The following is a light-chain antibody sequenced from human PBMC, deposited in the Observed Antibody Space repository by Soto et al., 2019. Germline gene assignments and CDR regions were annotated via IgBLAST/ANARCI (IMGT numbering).Light chain of an antibody. Sequence: EIVLTQSPATLSLPPGERATLSCRASQSVSESLAWYQQKPGQAPRLLIYDVSYRATGIPVRFSGSESGTDFTLTISSLEPEDFAVYYCQQRSDWLPITFGQGTRLEIK. CDR2: DVS. V-gene: IGKV3-11*01. CDR1: QSVSES. CDR3: QQRSDWLPIT. J-gene: IGKJ5*01.